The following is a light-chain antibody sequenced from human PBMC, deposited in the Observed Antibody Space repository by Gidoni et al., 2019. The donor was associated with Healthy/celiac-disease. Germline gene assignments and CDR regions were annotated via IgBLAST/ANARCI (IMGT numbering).Light chain of an antibody. CDR2: DAS. CDR1: QSISSW. Sequence: DIQMTQSPSTLSASVGDSVTITCRASQSISSWLAWYQQKPGKAPKLLIYDASSLESGVPSRFSGSGSGTEFTITISSLQPDDFATYYCQQYNSYPWTFGQGTKVEIK. CDR3: QQYNSYPWT. V-gene: IGKV1-5*01. J-gene: IGKJ1*01.